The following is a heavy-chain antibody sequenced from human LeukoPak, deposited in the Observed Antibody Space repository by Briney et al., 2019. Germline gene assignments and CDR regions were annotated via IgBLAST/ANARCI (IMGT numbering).Heavy chain of an antibody. V-gene: IGHV4-59*01. CDR1: GGSISTYY. J-gene: IGHJ6*02. CDR3: AREDPQTTVPEGMDV. D-gene: IGHD4-17*01. Sequence: PSETLSLTCSVSGGSISTYYWSWIRQLPGKGLEWIGYIYYTGATNYNPSLRSRVTISVDTSRNQFSLRLSSVTAADTAVYYCAREDPQTTVPEGMDVWGHGTTVIVSS. CDR2: IYYTGAT.